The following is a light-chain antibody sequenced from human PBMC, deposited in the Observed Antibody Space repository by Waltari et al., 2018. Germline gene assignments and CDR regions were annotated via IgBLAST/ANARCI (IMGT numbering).Light chain of an antibody. CDR1: RGHSRYI. V-gene: IGLV4-60*03. J-gene: IGLJ3*02. Sequence: QPVLTQSSSASASLGSSVKLTCTLRRGHSRYIIAWHQHQPGKAPRYLMKVEGSGTYNKGTGVSDRFSGSSSGADRYLTISNLQSEDEADYYCETWDSRTLGVFGGGTKLTVL. CDR3: ETWDSRTLGV. CDR2: VEGSGTY.